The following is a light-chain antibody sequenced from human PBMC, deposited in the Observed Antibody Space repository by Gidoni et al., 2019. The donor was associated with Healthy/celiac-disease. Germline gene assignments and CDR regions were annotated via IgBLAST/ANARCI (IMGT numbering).Light chain of an antibody. Sequence: DIQTTHSPSSLSASVGDRVTITCRASQSISSYLNWYQQKPGKAPKRLIYAASSLQSGVTSRCSGSGSGTDVTLTISSLQPEDFATDYCQQSYSTPYTFGQGTKLEIK. J-gene: IGKJ2*01. CDR2: AAS. CDR3: QQSYSTPYT. CDR1: QSISSY. V-gene: IGKV1-39*01.